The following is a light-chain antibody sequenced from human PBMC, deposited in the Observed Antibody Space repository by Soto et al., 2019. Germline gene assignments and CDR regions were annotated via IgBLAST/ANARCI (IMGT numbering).Light chain of an antibody. CDR3: AAWDDSLSVYV. CDR1: ISNIGSNP. V-gene: IGLV1-47*01. CDR2: RNN. J-gene: IGLJ1*01. Sequence: QSVLTQPRSACGTPSQRATISGSGSISNIGSNPVYWHQQLPGTAPKLLIFRNNQRPSGVPDRFSDSKSGTSASLAISGLRSEDEADYYCAAWDDSLSVYVFGTGTKVTVL.